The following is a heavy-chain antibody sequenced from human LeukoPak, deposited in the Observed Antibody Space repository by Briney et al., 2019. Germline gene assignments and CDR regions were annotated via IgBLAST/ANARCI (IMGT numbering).Heavy chain of an antibody. D-gene: IGHD3-10*01. Sequence: ASVKVSCKASGYTFTGYYMHWVRQAPGQGLEWMGWINPNSGGTNYAQKFQGRVTMTRDTSISTAYMELSRLRSDDAAVYYCARRGYYYYYMDVWGKGTTVTVSS. J-gene: IGHJ6*03. CDR1: GYTFTGYY. CDR2: INPNSGGT. CDR3: ARRGYYYYYMDV. V-gene: IGHV1-2*02.